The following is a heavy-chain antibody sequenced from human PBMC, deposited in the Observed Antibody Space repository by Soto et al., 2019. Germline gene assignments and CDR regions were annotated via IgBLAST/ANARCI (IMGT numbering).Heavy chain of an antibody. CDR2: IYYIGNT. Sequence: PSETLSLTCTVSGGSISTRSSYWGWIRQPPGKGLEWIGTIYYIGNTYYNPSLKSRVTISIDSSKTHFSLNLSSVTAADTAVYYCARQYCSGGSCYSSAFDIWGQGTMVTVSS. CDR1: GGSISTRSSY. V-gene: IGHV4-39*02. CDR3: ARQYCSGGSCYSSAFDI. D-gene: IGHD2-15*01. J-gene: IGHJ3*02.